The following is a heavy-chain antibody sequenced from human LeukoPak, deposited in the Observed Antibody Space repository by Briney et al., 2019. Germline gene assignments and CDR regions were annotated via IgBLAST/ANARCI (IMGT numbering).Heavy chain of an antibody. CDR1: GGSISCGDYY. CDR2: IFYSGNT. Sequence: SQTLSLTCTVSGGSISCGDYYWSWIRQPPGKGLKWIGYIFYSGNTYYNPSLKGRVPISVDTSKNRFSLKLSSVTAADTAVYHCAREAMYSYGNNFDYWGQGTLVTVSS. V-gene: IGHV4-30-4*01. J-gene: IGHJ4*02. CDR3: AREAMYSYGNNFDY. D-gene: IGHD5-18*01.